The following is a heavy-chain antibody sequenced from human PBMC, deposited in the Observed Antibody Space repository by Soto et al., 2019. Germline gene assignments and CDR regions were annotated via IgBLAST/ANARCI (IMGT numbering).Heavy chain of an antibody. CDR2: INHSVST. CDR1: GGSFSGYY. CDR3: ARGQHYYYGMDV. V-gene: IGHV4-34*01. J-gene: IGHJ6*02. Sequence: QVQLQQWGAGLLKPSETLSLTCAVYGGSFSGYYWSWIRQPPGKGLEWIGEINHSVSTNYNPSLKSRVTISVDTSKNRFSLTLSSVTAADTAVYYCARGQHYYYGMDVWGQGTTVTVSS.